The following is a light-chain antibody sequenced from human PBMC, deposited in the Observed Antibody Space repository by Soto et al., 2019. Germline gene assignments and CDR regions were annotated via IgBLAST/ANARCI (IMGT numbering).Light chain of an antibody. CDR3: ATWDDSRKEV. CDR1: TSNIESHS. CDR2: TNN. J-gene: IGLJ1*01. Sequence: QSALTQPPSASGTPGQRIIISCSGSTSNIESHSVNWFQQVPGTAPRLLIITNNQRPSGVPDRFSGSKSGASASLAISGLQSEDEATYYCATWDDSRKEVFGTGTKVTVL. V-gene: IGLV1-44*01.